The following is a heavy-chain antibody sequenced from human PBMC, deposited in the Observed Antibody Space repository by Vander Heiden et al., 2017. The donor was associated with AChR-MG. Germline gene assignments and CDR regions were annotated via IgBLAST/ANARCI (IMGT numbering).Heavy chain of an antibody. CDR2: IYHSGST. V-gene: IGHV4-4*02. J-gene: IGHJ5*02. CDR1: GGSISSSNW. Sequence: VHRQASAPGRGKPSGTLSPTSVPSGGSISSSNWWSWVRQPPGKGLEWIGEIYHSGSTNYNPSLKSRVTISVDKSKNQFSLKLSSVTAADTAVYYCAKKMVRGSTIRFDPWGQGTLVTVSS. CDR3: AKKMVRGSTIRFDP. D-gene: IGHD3-10*01.